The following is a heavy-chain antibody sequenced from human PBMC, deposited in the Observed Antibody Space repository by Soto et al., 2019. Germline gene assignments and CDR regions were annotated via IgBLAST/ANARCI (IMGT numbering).Heavy chain of an antibody. V-gene: IGHV4-39*01. CDR3: ARGVDGTLLTGTTTGGWYFDL. Sequence: QLQLQESGPGLVKPSETLSLTCTVSGGSISSSSYYWGWIRQPPGKGLEWIGSISYSGSTYYNPASKSRVIISVDTSTHPYSLKLSSVSAADTAVYYCARGVDGTLLTGTTTGGWYFDLWGRGTLVTVSS. CDR2: ISYSGST. CDR1: GGSISSSSYY. J-gene: IGHJ2*01. D-gene: IGHD4-17*01.